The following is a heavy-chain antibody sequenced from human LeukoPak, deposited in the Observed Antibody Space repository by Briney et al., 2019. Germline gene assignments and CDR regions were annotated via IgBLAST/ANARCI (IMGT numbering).Heavy chain of an antibody. CDR3: AREDHETYYYDSSGYWWYY. J-gene: IGHJ4*02. V-gene: IGHV1-24*01. CDR2: SDPEDGET. CDR1: GYTLTELS. Sequence: GASVKVSCKVSGYTLTELSMHWVRQAPGKGLEWMGGSDPEDGETIYAQKFQGRVNMTEDTSTDTAYMELSSLRSEDTAVYYCAREDHETYYYDSSGYWWYYWGQGTLVTVSS. D-gene: IGHD3-22*01.